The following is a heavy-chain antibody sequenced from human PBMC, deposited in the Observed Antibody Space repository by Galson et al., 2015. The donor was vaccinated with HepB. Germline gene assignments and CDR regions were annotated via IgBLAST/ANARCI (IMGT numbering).Heavy chain of an antibody. CDR1: GFTFDDYT. D-gene: IGHD2-2*02. CDR3: AKDIVPAAIRSAFDI. V-gene: IGHV3-43*01. Sequence: SLRLSCAASGFTFDDYTMHWVRQAPGKGLEWVSLISWDGGSTYYADSVKGRFTISRDNSKNSLYLQMNSLRTEDTALYYCAKDIVPAAIRSAFDIWGQGTMVTVSS. J-gene: IGHJ3*02. CDR2: ISWDGGST.